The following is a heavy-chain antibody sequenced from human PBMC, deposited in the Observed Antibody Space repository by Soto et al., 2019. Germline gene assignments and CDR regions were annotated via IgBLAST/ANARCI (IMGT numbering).Heavy chain of an antibody. J-gene: IGHJ6*02. CDR1: GFTVSSNY. V-gene: IGHV3-66*01. Sequence: GGSLRLSCAASGFTVSSNYMSWVRQAPGKGLEWVSVIYSGGSTYYADSVKGRFTISRDNSKDTLYLQMNSLRAEDTAVYYCARDRYYYGMDVWGQGTTVTVSS. CDR2: IYSGGST. CDR3: ARDRYYYGMDV.